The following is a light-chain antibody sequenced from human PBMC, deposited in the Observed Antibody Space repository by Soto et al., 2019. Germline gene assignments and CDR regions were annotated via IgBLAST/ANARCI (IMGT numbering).Light chain of an antibody. J-gene: IGLJ3*02. CDR1: SIDVGSYKR. V-gene: IGLV2-18*02. CDR3: SSFTTSSTWV. Sequence: QSVLTQPPSVSGSPGQSVTISCTGSSIDVGSYKRVSWYQQHPGTAPKLIISEVTNRPSGVPDRFSGSKSGNTASLTISGLQAEDEADYYCSSFTTSSTWVFGGGTQLTVL. CDR2: EVT.